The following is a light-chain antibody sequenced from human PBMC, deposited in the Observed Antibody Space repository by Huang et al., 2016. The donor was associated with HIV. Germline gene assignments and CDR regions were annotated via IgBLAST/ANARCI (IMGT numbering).Light chain of an antibody. Sequence: DIQMTQSPSSLSASVGDRVTITCRASQSIDTSLNWYQQKPGKAPKLLIYAASILKSVVPSRFSGSGSGTDFTITISSLQPEEFATFYCQQCYSTPLTFGGGTQVEIK. J-gene: IGKJ4*01. CDR2: AAS. CDR3: QQCYSTPLT. V-gene: IGKV1-39*01. CDR1: QSIDTS.